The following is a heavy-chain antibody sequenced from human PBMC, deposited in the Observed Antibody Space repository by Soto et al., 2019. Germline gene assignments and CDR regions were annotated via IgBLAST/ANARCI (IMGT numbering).Heavy chain of an antibody. J-gene: IGHJ4*02. CDR2: INEDGRIT. CDR1: GFTFSTNW. V-gene: IGHV3-74*01. Sequence: EVQLVEYGGGLVQPGGSLRLSCAASGFTFSTNWMHWVRQVAGKGLIWVSRINEDGRITDYADSAKGRFTISRDNAKNTLYLQMNSLRAEDTAVYYCARDIGGVGSHWGQGTLVTVAS. D-gene: IGHD3-10*01. CDR3: ARDIGGVGSH.